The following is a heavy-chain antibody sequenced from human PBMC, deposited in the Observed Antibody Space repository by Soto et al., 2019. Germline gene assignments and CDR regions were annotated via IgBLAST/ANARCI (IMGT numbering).Heavy chain of an antibody. D-gene: IGHD3-22*01. Sequence: QVQLVQSGAEVKKPGSSVKVSCKASGDTFSKYTITWVRQAPGQGLEWMGGITPMFGTPNYAQKFQGRVTITADESRSTAYMELSSLRSEDTAMYYCARDGTLYDSSAYYYLYWGQGTLVTVSS. CDR3: ARDGTLYDSSAYYYLY. CDR1: GDTFSKYT. J-gene: IGHJ4*02. V-gene: IGHV1-69*01. CDR2: ITPMFGTP.